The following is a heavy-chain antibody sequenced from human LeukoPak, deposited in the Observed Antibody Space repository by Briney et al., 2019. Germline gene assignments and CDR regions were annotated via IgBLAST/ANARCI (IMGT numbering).Heavy chain of an antibody. Sequence: ASVKVSCKASGYTFTSYDINWVRQATGQGLEWMGWMNPNSGNTGYAQKFKGRVTMTRNTSISTAYMELSSLRSGDTAVYYCARDYSSGWYNWFDPWGQGTLVTVSS. D-gene: IGHD6-19*01. CDR3: ARDYSSGWYNWFDP. CDR1: GYTFTSYD. J-gene: IGHJ5*02. V-gene: IGHV1-8*01. CDR2: MNPNSGNT.